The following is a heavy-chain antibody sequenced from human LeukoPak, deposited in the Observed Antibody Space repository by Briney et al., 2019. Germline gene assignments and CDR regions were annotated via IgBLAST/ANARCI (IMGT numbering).Heavy chain of an antibody. CDR1: GGTFSSYA. D-gene: IGHD1-7*01. CDR2: IIPIFGTA. J-gene: IGHJ4*02. Sequence: SVKVSCKASGGTFSSYAISWVRQAPGQGLEWMGGIIPIFGTANYAQKFQGRVTITADESTSTAYMELSSLRSEDTAVYYCARSLPGQTVTEGEDYWGQGTLVTVSS. V-gene: IGHV1-69*13. CDR3: ARSLPGQTVTEGEDY.